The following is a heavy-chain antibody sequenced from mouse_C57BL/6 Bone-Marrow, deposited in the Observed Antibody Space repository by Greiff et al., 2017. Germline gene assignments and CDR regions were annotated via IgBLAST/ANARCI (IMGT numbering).Heavy chain of an antibody. V-gene: IGHV5-4*01. CDR1: GFTFSSYA. CDR2: ISDGGSYT. D-gene: IGHD2-1*01. Sequence: EVHLVESGGGLVKPGGSLKLSCAASGFTFSSYAMSWVRQTPEKRLEWVATISDGGSYTYYPDNVKGRFTISRDTAKNNLYLQMSHLKSEDTAMYYCARDRVYNGNYGGFWFAYWGQGTLVTVSS. CDR3: ARDRVYNGNYGGFWFAY. J-gene: IGHJ3*01.